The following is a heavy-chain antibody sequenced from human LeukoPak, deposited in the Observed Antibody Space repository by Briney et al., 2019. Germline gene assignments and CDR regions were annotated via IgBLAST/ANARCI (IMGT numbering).Heavy chain of an antibody. V-gene: IGHV3-30*02. CDR1: GFTFSSYG. J-gene: IGHJ4*02. CDR2: IRYDGSKK. D-gene: IGHD5-18*01. Sequence: PGRSLRLSCAASGFTFSSYGMHWVRQAPGKGLEWVAFIRYDGSKKYYADSVKGRFTISRDNSKNALFLQMNSLRTEDTAVHYCAKDQRRGYSFGYKASPLDYWGQGTLVTVSS. CDR3: AKDQRRGYSFGYKASPLDY.